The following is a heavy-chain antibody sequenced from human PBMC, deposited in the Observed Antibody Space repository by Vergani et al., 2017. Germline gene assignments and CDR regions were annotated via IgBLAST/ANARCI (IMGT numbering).Heavy chain of an antibody. V-gene: IGHV1-18*01. CDR3: ARGNNDYGDYLDAFDI. CDR2: ISAYNGNT. CDR1: GGTFSSYG. D-gene: IGHD4-17*01. J-gene: IGHJ3*02. Sequence: QVQLVQSGAEVKKPGSSVKVSCKASGGTFSSYGISWVRQAPGQGLEWMGWISAYNGNTNYAQKLQGRVTMTTDTSTSPAYMELRSLRSDDTAVYYCARGNNDYGDYLDAFDIWGQGTMVTVSS.